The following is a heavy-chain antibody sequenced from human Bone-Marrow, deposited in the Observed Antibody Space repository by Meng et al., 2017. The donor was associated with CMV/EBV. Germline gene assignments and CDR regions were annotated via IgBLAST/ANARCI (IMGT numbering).Heavy chain of an antibody. D-gene: IGHD4-11*01. CDR3: ARADSNYHNWFDP. Sequence: SETLSLTCTVSGGSISSGDYYWSWIRQPPGKGLEWIGYIYYSGSTYYNPSLKSRVTISVDTSKNQFSLKLSSVTAADTAVYYCARADSNYHNWFDPWGQGTLVTVSS. CDR2: IYYSGST. J-gene: IGHJ5*02. CDR1: GGSISSGDYY. V-gene: IGHV4-30-4*08.